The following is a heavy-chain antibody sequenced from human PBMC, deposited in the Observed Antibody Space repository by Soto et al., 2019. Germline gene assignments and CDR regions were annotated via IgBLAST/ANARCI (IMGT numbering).Heavy chain of an antibody. J-gene: IGHJ5*02. CDR2: ISTDDTHR. V-gene: IGHV1-18*01. D-gene: IGHD3-10*01. CDR3: ARDRPGISVIRAVKTYNYFDP. CDR1: GYNFLTYG. Sequence: ASVKVSCKASGYNFLTYGISWLRQAPGRGLEWMGWISTDDTHRNYAQNFQERVTMTTDTSTNTAYMELRSLRSDDTAIYYCARDRPGISVIRAVKTYNYFDPWGQGTLVTVSS.